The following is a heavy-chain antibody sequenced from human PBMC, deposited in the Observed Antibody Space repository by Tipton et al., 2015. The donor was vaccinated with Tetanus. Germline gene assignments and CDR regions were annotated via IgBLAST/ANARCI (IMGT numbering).Heavy chain of an antibody. CDR2: LYDNGRT. J-gene: IGHJ4*02. Sequence: TLSLTCAVSGVSIRSSTYFWGWIRQPPGKGLEWIGYLYDNGRTKYNPSLNSRVTISVDTPKKQLSLKLTSVTAADTAVYYCARDPWLDYWGQGSLVTVSS. CDR3: ARDPWLDY. V-gene: IGHV4-61*01. CDR1: GVSIRSSTYF.